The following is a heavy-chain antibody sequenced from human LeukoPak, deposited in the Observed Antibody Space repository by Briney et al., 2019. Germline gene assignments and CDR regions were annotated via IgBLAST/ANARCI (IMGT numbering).Heavy chain of an antibody. Sequence: SETLSLTCTVSGGSISTYYWSWIRQPPGKGLEWIGYYSGNTNYNPPLKSRVTISVDTSKNQFSLKLSSVTAADTALYYCARHYCSGGSCYLGFDYWGQGTLVTVSS. J-gene: IGHJ4*02. CDR1: GGSISTYY. CDR2: YSGNT. D-gene: IGHD2-15*01. V-gene: IGHV4-59*01. CDR3: ARHYCSGGSCYLGFDY.